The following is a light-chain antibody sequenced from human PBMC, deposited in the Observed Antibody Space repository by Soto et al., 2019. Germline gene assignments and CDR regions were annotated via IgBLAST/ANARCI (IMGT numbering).Light chain of an antibody. Sequence: AIQMTQSPSSLSASVGDRVTITCRASQGIRSDLGWYQQKPGKAPKLLIYSASTLHTAVPSRFTGSGSGTEFTLTISSLHPEDFATYYCLQDDAYPLTFGGGTKVEIK. CDR2: SAS. CDR1: QGIRSD. J-gene: IGKJ4*01. V-gene: IGKV1-6*01. CDR3: LQDDAYPLT.